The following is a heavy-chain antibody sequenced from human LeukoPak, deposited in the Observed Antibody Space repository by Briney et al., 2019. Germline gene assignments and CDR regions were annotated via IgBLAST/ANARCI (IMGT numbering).Heavy chain of an antibody. J-gene: IGHJ3*02. Sequence: GASVKVSCKASGYTFTSYYMHWVRQAPGQGLGWMGIINPSGGSTSYAQKFQGRVTMTEDTSTDTAYMELSSLRSEDTAVYYCAKDFQSMMADAFDIWGQGTMVTVSS. CDR3: AKDFQSMMADAFDI. V-gene: IGHV1-46*01. CDR2: INPSGGST. CDR1: GYTFTSYY. D-gene: IGHD3-16*01.